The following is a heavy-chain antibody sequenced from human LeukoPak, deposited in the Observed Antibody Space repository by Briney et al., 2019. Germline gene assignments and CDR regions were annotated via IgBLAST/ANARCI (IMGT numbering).Heavy chain of an antibody. J-gene: IGHJ4*02. CDR3: ARGPRWLTPYYFDY. CDR2: INHSGST. V-gene: IGHV4-34*01. CDR1: GGSFSSYY. Sequence: PSETLSLTCAVYGGSFSSYYWSWIRQPPGKGLEWIGEINHSGSTNYNPSLKSRVTISVDTSKNQFSLKLSSVTAADTAVYYCARGPRWLTPYYFDYWGQGTLVTVSS. D-gene: IGHD6-19*01.